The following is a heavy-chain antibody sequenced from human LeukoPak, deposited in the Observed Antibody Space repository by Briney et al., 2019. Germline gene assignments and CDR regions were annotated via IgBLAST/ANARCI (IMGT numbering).Heavy chain of an antibody. V-gene: IGHV3-15*01. CDR3: TTGYGYSDFDY. Sequence: GGSLSLSCAASGFTITNARVGWVRQAPGQGLEGVSLIKSKIDGGTTDFAAPVKGRFTVSTDDSKHTLYLQMNSLKTEDTAAYYCTTGYGYSDFDYWGQGTLVTVSS. J-gene: IGHJ4*02. CDR1: GFTITNAR. D-gene: IGHD6-13*01. CDR2: IKSKIDGGTT.